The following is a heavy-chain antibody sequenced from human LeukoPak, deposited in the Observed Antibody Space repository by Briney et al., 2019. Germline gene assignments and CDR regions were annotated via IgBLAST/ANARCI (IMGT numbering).Heavy chain of an antibody. CDR2: IYTSGST. J-gene: IGHJ4*02. CDR3: AKDLVGYSYGYPYFDY. CDR1: GGSISSYF. D-gene: IGHD5-18*01. Sequence: SETLSLTCTVSGGSISSYFWSWIRQPAGKGLEWSGRIYTSGSTNYNPSLKSRVTMSIDTSKNQFSLKLNSVTAADTAVYYCAKDLVGYSYGYPYFDYWGQGTLVTVSS. V-gene: IGHV4-4*07.